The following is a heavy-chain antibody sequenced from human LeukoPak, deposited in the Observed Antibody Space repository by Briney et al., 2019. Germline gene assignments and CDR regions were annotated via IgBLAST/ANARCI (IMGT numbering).Heavy chain of an antibody. CDR3: ARGGTPGYSSGRIDY. Sequence: GGSLRLSCVASGFTVSSNYMSWVRQAPGKGLEWVSVIYSAGYTYYADSVKGRFTISRHNSENTLYLHMNSLRVEDTAVYFCARGGTPGYSSGRIDYWGQGTLVTVSS. CDR2: IYSAGYT. V-gene: IGHV3-53*04. D-gene: IGHD6-19*01. J-gene: IGHJ4*02. CDR1: GFTVSSNY.